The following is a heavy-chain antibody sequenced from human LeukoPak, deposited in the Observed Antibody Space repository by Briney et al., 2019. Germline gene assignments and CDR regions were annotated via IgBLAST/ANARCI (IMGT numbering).Heavy chain of an antibody. J-gene: IGHJ2*01. D-gene: IGHD4-17*01. Sequence: GGSLRLSCAASGFTFSSYSMNWVRQAPGKGLEWVSYISSSSSTIYYADSVKGRFTISRDNAKNSLYLQMNSLRAEDTAVYYCARAYGDRFHWYFDLWGRGTLVTVSS. CDR3: ARAYGDRFHWYFDL. CDR2: ISSSSSTI. V-gene: IGHV3-48*01. CDR1: GFTFSSYS.